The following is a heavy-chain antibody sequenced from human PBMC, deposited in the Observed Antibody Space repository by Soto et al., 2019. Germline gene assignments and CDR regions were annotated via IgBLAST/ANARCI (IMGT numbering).Heavy chain of an antibody. Sequence: PSETLSLTCTVSGGSISSYYWSWIRQPPGKGLEWIGYIYYSGSTNYNPSLKSRVTISVDTSKNQFSLKLSSVTAADTAVYYCARHVPYCSDTSHCAYGEEDCGQGRRATVPS. D-gene: IGHD2-2*01. CDR1: GGSISSYY. CDR2: IYYSGST. J-gene: IGHJ4*01. V-gene: IGHV4-59*08. CDR3: ARHVPYCSDTSHCAYGEED.